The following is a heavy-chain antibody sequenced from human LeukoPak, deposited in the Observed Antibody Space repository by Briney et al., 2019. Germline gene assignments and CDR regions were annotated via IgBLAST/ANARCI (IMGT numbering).Heavy chain of an antibody. CDR2: INHSGRT. CDR3: ASYTTVRGIDY. Sequence: PSETMSLTCAVYGGSFSGYYWSWIRQPPGKGLEWVGEINHSGRTNCNPSLKSRDTISVDTSKNQYSLKQSSVTAADTAVYYCASYTTVRGIDYWAQGTRVTVSS. J-gene: IGHJ4*02. V-gene: IGHV4-34*01. CDR1: GGSFSGYY. D-gene: IGHD3-10*01.